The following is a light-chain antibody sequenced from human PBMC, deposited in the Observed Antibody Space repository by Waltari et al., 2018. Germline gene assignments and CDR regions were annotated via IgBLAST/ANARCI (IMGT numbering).Light chain of an antibody. CDR1: SSDVWNYTL. CDR3: CSYASGSTFV. Sequence: QSALTQPASVSGSPGQSITISCAGTSSDVWNYTLFSWYQHPTGEAPKLMIYEVTKRPSGVSNRFSGSKSGNTASLTISGLQAEDEADYYCCSYASGSTFVFGGGTKLTVL. J-gene: IGLJ2*01. V-gene: IGLV2-23*02. CDR2: EVT.